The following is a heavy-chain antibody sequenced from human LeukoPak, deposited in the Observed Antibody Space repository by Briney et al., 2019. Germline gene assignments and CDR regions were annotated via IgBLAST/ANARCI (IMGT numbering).Heavy chain of an antibody. J-gene: IGHJ4*02. V-gene: IGHV3-23*01. Sequence: GGSLRLSCAASGLTFSTYAMGWARQAPGEGLGWVSTVTGSGGSTYYADFVKRRFAISRANTKNTLFLQLNSLRAEDTAVYYCAKQGIAAALYYFEYWGQGNLVTVSS. CDR2: VTGSGGST. CDR3: AKQGIAAALYYFEY. CDR1: GLTFSTYA. D-gene: IGHD6-13*01.